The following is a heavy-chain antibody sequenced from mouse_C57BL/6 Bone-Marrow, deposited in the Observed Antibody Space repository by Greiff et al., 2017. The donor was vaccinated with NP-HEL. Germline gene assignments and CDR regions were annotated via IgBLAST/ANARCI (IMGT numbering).Heavy chain of an antibody. CDR1: GYTFTDYE. Sequence: VQLVESGAELVRPGASVTLSCKASGYTFTDYEMHWVKQTPVHGLEWIGAIDPETGGTAYNQKFKGKAILTADKSSSTAYMELRSLTSEDSAVYYCSYYYGSSYGAMDYWGQGTSVTVSS. V-gene: IGHV1-15*01. D-gene: IGHD1-1*01. CDR2: IDPETGGT. CDR3: SYYYGSSYGAMDY. J-gene: IGHJ4*01.